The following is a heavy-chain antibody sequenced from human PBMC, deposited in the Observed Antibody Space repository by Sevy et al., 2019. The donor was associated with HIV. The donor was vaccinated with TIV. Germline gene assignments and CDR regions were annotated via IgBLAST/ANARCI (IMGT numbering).Heavy chain of an antibody. Sequence: SKTLSLTCTVSGGSISSYYWSWIRQPPGKGLEWIGYIYYSGSTNYNPSLKSRVTISVDTSKNQFSLKLSSVTAADTAVYYCARSDFYSSSWYFDYWGQGTLVTVSS. J-gene: IGHJ4*02. CDR2: IYYSGST. D-gene: IGHD6-13*01. V-gene: IGHV4-59*13. CDR1: GGSISSYY. CDR3: ARSDFYSSSWYFDY.